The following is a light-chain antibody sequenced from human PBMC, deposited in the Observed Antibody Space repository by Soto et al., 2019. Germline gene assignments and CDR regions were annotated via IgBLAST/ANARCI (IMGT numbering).Light chain of an antibody. CDR2: KVS. Sequence: QSALTQPASVSGSPGQSITISCTGNSSDVGDDGFVSWYQQYPGKAPKLMIYKVSNRPSGVSNRFSGSRSANTASLTISGLQAEDEADYYCSSYTQKYIWVFGGRTKLTVL. J-gene: IGLJ3*02. CDR1: SSDVGDDGF. CDR3: SSYTQKYIWV. V-gene: IGLV2-14*01.